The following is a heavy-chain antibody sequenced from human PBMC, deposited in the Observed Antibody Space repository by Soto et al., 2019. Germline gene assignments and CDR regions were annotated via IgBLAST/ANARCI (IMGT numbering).Heavy chain of an antibody. D-gene: IGHD2-8*01. V-gene: IGHV4-59*01. CDR3: ASSKMGLISVLET. CDR2: IPYSGGP. Sequence: PETLSLSCNFSVDSIRIYFWGWIRQPPGKGLEWIGYIPYSGGPTYNPSLKSRVTISIDTSKKQFSLKMTSVTAADTAVYYCASSKMGLISVLETWGQGTLVTVSS. J-gene: IGHJ5*02. CDR1: VDSIRIYF.